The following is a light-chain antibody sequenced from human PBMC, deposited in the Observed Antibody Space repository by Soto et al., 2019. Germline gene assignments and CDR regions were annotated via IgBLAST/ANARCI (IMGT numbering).Light chain of an antibody. CDR1: SNDIGGYNF. Sequence: QSVLTQPPSASGSPGQSVTISCTGTSNDIGGYNFVSWYQQHPGKAPKLMIYEVTKRPSGVPDRFSGSKAGNTASLTVFGLQAEDEADYYCSSFAGPVWVFGGGTKLTVL. CDR3: SSFAGPVWV. V-gene: IGLV2-8*01. CDR2: EVT. J-gene: IGLJ3*02.